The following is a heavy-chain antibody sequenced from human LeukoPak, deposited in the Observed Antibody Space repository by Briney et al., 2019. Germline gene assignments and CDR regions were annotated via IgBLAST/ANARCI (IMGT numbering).Heavy chain of an antibody. J-gene: IGHJ3*02. V-gene: IGHV4-4*07. CDR3: ARFDSGYCSGGSCYALHAFDI. CDR1: GGSISSYY. D-gene: IGHD2-15*01. Sequence: SETLSLTCTVSGGSISSYYWSWIRQPAGKGLEWIGRIYTSGSTNYNPSLKSRVTMSVDTSKNQFSLKLSSVTAADTAVYYCARFDSGYCSGGSCYALHAFDIWGQETMVTVSS. CDR2: IYTSGST.